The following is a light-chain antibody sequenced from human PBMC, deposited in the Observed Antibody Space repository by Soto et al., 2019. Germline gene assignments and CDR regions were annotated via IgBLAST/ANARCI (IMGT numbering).Light chain of an antibody. CDR2: GAS. CDR3: QQYNNWTRT. V-gene: IGKV3-15*01. Sequence: IVFTQCPGTLSVSPGERATLSCRASQSVSSNLAWYPQKPGQAPRLLIYGASTRETGIPARFRCSGAGPECTRPISSLQSEDVAVYDCQQYNNWTRTFGQGTKVDIK. J-gene: IGKJ1*01. CDR1: QSVSSN.